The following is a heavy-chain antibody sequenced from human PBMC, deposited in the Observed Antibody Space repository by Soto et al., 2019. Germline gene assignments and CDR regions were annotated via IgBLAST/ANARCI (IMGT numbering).Heavy chain of an antibody. Sequence: SETLSLTCTVPGGSISSSSYYWGWTRQPPGKGLEWIGSIYYSGSTYYNPSLKSRVTISVDTSKNQFSLKLSSVTAADTAVYYCASGYDILTGYPRGDYYGMDVWGQGTTVTVSS. V-gene: IGHV4-39*01. D-gene: IGHD3-9*01. CDR3: ASGYDILTGYPRGDYYGMDV. J-gene: IGHJ6*02. CDR2: IYYSGST. CDR1: GGSISSSSYY.